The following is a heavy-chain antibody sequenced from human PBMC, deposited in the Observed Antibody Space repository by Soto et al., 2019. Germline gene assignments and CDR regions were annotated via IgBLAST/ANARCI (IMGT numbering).Heavy chain of an antibody. D-gene: IGHD3-22*01. CDR3: AKDHYRSDSSGRTPGPY. CDR2: ISKDSGRAT. CDR1: GFIFRDWF. J-gene: IGHJ4*02. V-gene: IGHV3-11*04. Sequence: GGSLRLSCAASGFIFRDWFMSWIRQAPGKGLEWISYISKDSGRATRYADSVKGRFTISRDSSKDTVYLQMNSLRVEDTAVYYCAKDHYRSDSSGRTPGPYWGQGTLVTVSS.